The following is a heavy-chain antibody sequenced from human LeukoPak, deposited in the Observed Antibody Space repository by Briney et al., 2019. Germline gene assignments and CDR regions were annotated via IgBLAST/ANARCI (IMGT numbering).Heavy chain of an antibody. CDR3: TTERRSSVSSSRFDY. V-gene: IGHV3-9*01. D-gene: IGHD1-26*01. J-gene: IGHJ4*02. Sequence: GGSLRLSCAASGFTFDDYAMHWVRQAPGKGLEWVSGISWNSGSIGYADSVKGRFTISRDNAKNSLYLQMNSLKTEDTAVYYCTTERRSSVSSSRFDYWGQGALVTVSS. CDR1: GFTFDDYA. CDR2: ISWNSGSI.